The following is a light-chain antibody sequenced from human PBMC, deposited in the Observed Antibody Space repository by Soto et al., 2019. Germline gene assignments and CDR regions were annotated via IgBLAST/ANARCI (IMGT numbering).Light chain of an antibody. CDR1: QSIGRW. Sequence: DIQMTQSPSTLSASVGDRVSITCRASQSIGRWLAWYQQKSGQAPKLLIFDASGLESGVPSRFSGSGSGTDFTLTISSLQPDDVATYYCQQYNSYSRTFGQGTKVDIK. V-gene: IGKV1-5*01. J-gene: IGKJ1*01. CDR3: QQYNSYSRT. CDR2: DAS.